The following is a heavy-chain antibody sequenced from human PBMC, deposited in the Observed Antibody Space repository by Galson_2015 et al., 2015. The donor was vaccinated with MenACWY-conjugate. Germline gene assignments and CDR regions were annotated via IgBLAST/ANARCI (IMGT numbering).Heavy chain of an antibody. CDR3: AREIVVAPAASWGDYYYGMDV. D-gene: IGHD2-2*01. Sequence: SVKVSCKASGHTFTNYAMHWVRQAPGQRLEWMGWINAGNGNTKYSQKFQGRVTITSDTSASTAYMELSSLRSEDTAVYYCAREIVVAPAASWGDYYYGMDVWGQGTTVTVSS. CDR2: INAGNGNT. V-gene: IGHV1-3*01. J-gene: IGHJ6*02. CDR1: GHTFTNYA.